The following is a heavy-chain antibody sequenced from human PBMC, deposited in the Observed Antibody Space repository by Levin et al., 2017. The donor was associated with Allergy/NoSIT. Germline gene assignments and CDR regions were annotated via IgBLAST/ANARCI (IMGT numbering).Heavy chain of an antibody. J-gene: IGHJ1*01. D-gene: IGHD3-9*01. CDR1: GFTFSSYA. V-gene: IGHV3-30-3*01. CDR2: ISYDGSNK. CDR3: ARDLSRGSYDILTGYYQSGYFQH. Sequence: PGGSLRLSCAASGFTFSSYAMHWVRQAPGKGLEWVAVISYDGSNKYYADSVKGRFTISRDNSKNTLYLQMNSLRAEDTAVYYCARDLSRGSYDILTGYYQSGYFQHWGQGTLVTVSS.